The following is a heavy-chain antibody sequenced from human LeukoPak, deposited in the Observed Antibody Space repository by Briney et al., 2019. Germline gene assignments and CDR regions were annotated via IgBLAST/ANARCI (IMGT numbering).Heavy chain of an antibody. J-gene: IGHJ4*02. Sequence: GGSLRLSCAASGFTFSHYNMNWVRQAPGKGLEWVSYISSTSNTIYYADSVKGRFTISRDNAKNSLYLQMNSLRAEDTAVYYCASLDTAHPSGVHWGQGTLVTVSS. CDR3: ASLDTAHPSGVH. CDR2: ISSTSNTI. D-gene: IGHD5-18*01. CDR1: GFTFSHYN. V-gene: IGHV3-48*01.